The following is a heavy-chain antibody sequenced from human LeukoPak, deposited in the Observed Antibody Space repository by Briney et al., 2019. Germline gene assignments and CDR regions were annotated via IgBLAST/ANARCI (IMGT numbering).Heavy chain of an antibody. CDR2: INDSGNRT. CDR3: AKWGCSGGSCYPFDY. D-gene: IGHD2-15*01. V-gene: IGHV3-23*01. J-gene: IGHJ4*02. CDR1: GFTFSRNA. Sequence: GGSLRLSCAASGFTFSRNAMGWVRQAAGKGLEWVAAINDSGNRTYYADSVKGRFAITRDNSKNTLYLQMNSLRAEDTAIYYCAKWGCSGGSCYPFDYWGQGTLVTVSS.